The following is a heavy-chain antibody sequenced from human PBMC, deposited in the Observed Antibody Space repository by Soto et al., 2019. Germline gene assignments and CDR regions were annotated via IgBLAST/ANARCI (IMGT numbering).Heavy chain of an antibody. Sequence: EVQLVESGGGLVQPGGSLRLSCAASGFTFSSYSMNWVRQAPGKGLEWVSYISSSSSTIYYADSVKGRFTTSRDNAKNSLYLQMNSLRAEDTAVYYCARVRYGPPDYWGQGTLVTVSS. V-gene: IGHV3-48*01. CDR2: ISSSSSTI. CDR1: GFTFSSYS. CDR3: ARVRYGPPDY. D-gene: IGHD3-16*01. J-gene: IGHJ4*02.